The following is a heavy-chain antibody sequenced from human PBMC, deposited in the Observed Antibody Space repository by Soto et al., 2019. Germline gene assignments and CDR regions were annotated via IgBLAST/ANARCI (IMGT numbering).Heavy chain of an antibody. J-gene: IGHJ6*02. CDR2: IKSKTDGGTT. Sequence: GGSLRLSCAASGFTFSNAWMNWVRQAPGKGLEWVGRIKSKTDGGTTDYAAPVKGRFTISRDDSKNTLYLQMNSLKTEDTAVYYCTTPKLGYCGGGSCLCPTPYYYYYYGMDVWGQGTTVTVS. D-gene: IGHD2-15*01. CDR1: GFTFSNAW. CDR3: TTPKLGYCGGGSCLCPTPYYYYYYGMDV. V-gene: IGHV3-15*07.